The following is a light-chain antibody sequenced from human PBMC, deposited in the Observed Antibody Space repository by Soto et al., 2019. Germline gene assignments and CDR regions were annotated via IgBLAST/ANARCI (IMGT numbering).Light chain of an antibody. V-gene: IGKV1-39*01. Sequence: DIPMTQSPSSLSAAAGDRVTITCRASQSINNYLNWYQHRHGEAPKLLIFGASSLQRGVPSRFSGSGSGTEFTLTISSLQREDFATYYCQQTYNPPPTFGPGTKVEI. J-gene: IGKJ1*01. CDR2: GAS. CDR3: QQTYNPPPT. CDR1: QSINNY.